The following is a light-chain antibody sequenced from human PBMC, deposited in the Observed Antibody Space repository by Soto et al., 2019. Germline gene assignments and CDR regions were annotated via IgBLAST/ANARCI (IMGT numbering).Light chain of an antibody. J-gene: IGKJ5*01. CDR1: QSVSNN. CDR3: QQRHMWPIT. Sequence: EIVLTQSPGTLSLSPGERATLSCRASQSVSNNLAWYQQKPGQAPRLLIYGASSRATGIPDRFSGSGSGTDFTLTISSLEPEDSAVYYCQQRHMWPITFGQGTRLEI. V-gene: IGKV3-11*01. CDR2: GAS.